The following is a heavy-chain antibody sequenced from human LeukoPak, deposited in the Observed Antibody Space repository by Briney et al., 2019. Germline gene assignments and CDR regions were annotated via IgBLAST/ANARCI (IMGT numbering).Heavy chain of an antibody. CDR1: GFTFSSYS. Sequence: GVSLRLSCAASGFTFSSYSMNWVRQAPGKGLELVSSISSSSSYIYYADSVKGRFTISRDNAKNSLYLQMNSLRAEDTAVYYCARDSNVLRCFDWLSQGDWFDPWGQGTPVTVSS. CDR2: ISSSSSYI. J-gene: IGHJ5*02. CDR3: ARDSNVLRCFDWLSQGDWFDP. V-gene: IGHV3-21*01. D-gene: IGHD3-9*01.